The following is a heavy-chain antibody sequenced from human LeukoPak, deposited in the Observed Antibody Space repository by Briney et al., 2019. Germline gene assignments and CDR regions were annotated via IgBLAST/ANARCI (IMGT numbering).Heavy chain of an antibody. CDR3: AELGITMIGGV. Sequence: PGGSLRLSCAASGFTFSDYAMSWVRQAPGKGLKWVSAISGSGGRTIYADSVKGRFTISRDNSKNSLYLQMNSLRAEDTAVYYCAELGITMIGGVWGKGTTVTISS. CDR1: GFTFSDYA. CDR2: ISGSGGRT. V-gene: IGHV3-23*01. D-gene: IGHD3-10*02. J-gene: IGHJ6*04.